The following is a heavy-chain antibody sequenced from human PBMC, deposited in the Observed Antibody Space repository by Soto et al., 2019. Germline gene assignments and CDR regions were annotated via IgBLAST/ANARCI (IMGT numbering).Heavy chain of an antibody. V-gene: IGHV1-18*01. Sequence: QVQLVQSGPEVKKSGASVKVSCKASAYTFTTYGVSWVRQAPGQGLEWMGWISGYNGQTNYAQKFRGRVTFTTDTSTSTAYMELRSLRPDDPAMYFCARATRKELWVEGLNAMDVWGQGTTVTVSS. J-gene: IGHJ6*02. CDR2: ISGYNGQT. CDR1: AYTFTTYG. CDR3: ARATRKELWVEGLNAMDV. D-gene: IGHD3-16*01.